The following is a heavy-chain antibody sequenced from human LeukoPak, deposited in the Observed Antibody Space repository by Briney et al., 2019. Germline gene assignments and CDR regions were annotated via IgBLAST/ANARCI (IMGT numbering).Heavy chain of an antibody. J-gene: IGHJ5*02. CDR2: INPNTGNP. D-gene: IGHD3-16*02. CDR3: ARAYQRLGGLSFPDQ. V-gene: IGHV7-4-1*02. CDR1: GYTFTSHV. Sequence: ASVKVSCKASGYTFTSHVINWVRQAPGQGLEWMGWINPNTGNPTYAQGFTGRFVFSLDTSVSTAYLQISSLKAEDTAVYYCARAYQRLGGLSFPDQWGQGTLVTVSS.